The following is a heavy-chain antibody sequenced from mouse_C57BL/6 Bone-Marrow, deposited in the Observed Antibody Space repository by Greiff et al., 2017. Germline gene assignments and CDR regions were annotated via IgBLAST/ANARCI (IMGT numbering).Heavy chain of an antibody. J-gene: IGHJ2*01. CDR2: LDPSDSYT. V-gene: IGHV1-69*01. CDR3: AREDLVRYYFDY. D-gene: IGHD1-1*01. CDR1: GYTFTSYW. Sequence: QVQLQQPGAELVMPGASVKLSCKASGYTFTSYWMHWVKQRPGQGLEWIGELDPSDSYTNYNQKFKGKSTLTVDKSSSTAYMQLSSLTSEDSAVYYCAREDLVRYYFDYWGQGTTLTVSS.